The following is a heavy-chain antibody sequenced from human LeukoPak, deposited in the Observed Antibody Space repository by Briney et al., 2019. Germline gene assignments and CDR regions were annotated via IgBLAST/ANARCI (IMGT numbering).Heavy chain of an antibody. CDR3: ARGFEMATSDAFDI. J-gene: IGHJ3*02. V-gene: IGHV4-61*02. CDR1: GGSISSGSYY. D-gene: IGHD5-24*01. CDR2: IYTSGST. Sequence: PSETLSLTCTVSGGSISSGSYYWSWIRQPAGKGLEWIGRIYTSGSTNYNPSLKSRVTISVDTSKNQCSLKLSSVTAADTAVYYCARGFEMATSDAFDIWGQGTMVTVSS.